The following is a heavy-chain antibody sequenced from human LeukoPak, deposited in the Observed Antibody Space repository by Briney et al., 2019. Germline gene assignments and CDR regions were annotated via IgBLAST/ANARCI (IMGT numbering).Heavy chain of an antibody. CDR3: AKEDYGGNSPNY. D-gene: IGHD4-23*01. V-gene: IGHV3-53*04. CDR2: IYSGGST. J-gene: IGHJ4*02. CDR1: GFTVSTNY. Sequence: GGSLRLSCAASGFTVSTNYMSWVRQAPGKGLEWVSVIYSGGSTYYADSVKGRFTISRHNSENTLYLQMNSLRAEDTAVYYCAKEDYGGNSPNYWGQGTLVTVSS.